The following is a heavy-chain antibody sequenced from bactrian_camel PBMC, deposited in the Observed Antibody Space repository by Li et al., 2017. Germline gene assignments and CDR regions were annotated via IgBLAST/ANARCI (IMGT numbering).Heavy chain of an antibody. J-gene: IGHJ4*01. CDR3: AAPVDGANCYLFPTARLEYNY. D-gene: IGHD7*01. V-gene: IGHV3S26*01. Sequence: HVQLVESGGGSVRAGGSLRLSCVASVSRYCMGWFRQAPGKEREGIATINGAGITSYSDSVKGRFTISQDSAKNTMYLQMDNVKSEDTAMYYCAAPVDGANCYLFPTARLEYNYYGQGTQVTVS. CDR1: VSRYC. CDR2: INGAGIT.